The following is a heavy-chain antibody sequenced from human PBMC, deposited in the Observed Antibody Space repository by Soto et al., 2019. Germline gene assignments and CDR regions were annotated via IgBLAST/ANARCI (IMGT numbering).Heavy chain of an antibody. CDR2: IYYSGST. CDR3: ARGRPILTVDY. D-gene: IGHD3-9*01. J-gene: IGHJ4*02. Sequence: SENLSLTCTVSGGSISSSSYYWGWIRQPPGKGLEWIGSIYYSGSTYYNPSLKSRVTISVDTSKNQFSLKLSSVTAADTAVYYCARGRPILTVDYWGQGTLVTVSS. CDR1: GGSISSSSYY. V-gene: IGHV4-39*01.